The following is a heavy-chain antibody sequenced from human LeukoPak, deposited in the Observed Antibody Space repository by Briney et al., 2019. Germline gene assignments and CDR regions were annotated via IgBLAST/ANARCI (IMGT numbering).Heavy chain of an antibody. CDR2: IKSDGTT. CDR3: ARDGSYKFDY. J-gene: IGHJ4*02. V-gene: IGHV3-74*01. CDR1: GFTFSSAW. D-gene: IGHD1-26*01. Sequence: GGSLRLSCAASGFTFSSAWMHWVRQTPGKGLVRVSRIKSDGTTNYADSVKGRFTISRDNAKNTLYLQMNNLRAEDTAVYYCARDGSYKFDYWGQGTLVTVSS.